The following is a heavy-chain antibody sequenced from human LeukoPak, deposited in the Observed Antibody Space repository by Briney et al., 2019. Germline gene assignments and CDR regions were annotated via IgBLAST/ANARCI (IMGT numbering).Heavy chain of an antibody. Sequence: GGSLRLSCAASGFTFSSYSMNWVRQAPGKGLEWASYISSSSSTIYYADSVKGRFTISRDNAKNSLYLQMNSLRAEDTAVYYCARDRNRRFLEWLSYFDYWGQGTLVTVSS. CDR3: ARDRNRRFLEWLSYFDY. V-gene: IGHV3-48*01. CDR1: GFTFSSYS. D-gene: IGHD3-3*01. J-gene: IGHJ4*02. CDR2: ISSSSSTI.